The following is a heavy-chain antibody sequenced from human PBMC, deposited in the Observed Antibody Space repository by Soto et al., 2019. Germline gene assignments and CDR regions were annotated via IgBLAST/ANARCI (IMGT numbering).Heavy chain of an antibody. CDR3: SIDRLAVVVPAAIPPFYMDV. CDR1: GFTFSSYW. V-gene: IGHV3-7*01. J-gene: IGHJ6*03. CDR2: IKQDGSEK. D-gene: IGHD2-2*01. Sequence: GGSLRLSCAASGFTFSSYWMSWVRQAPGKGLEWVANIKQDGSEKYYVDSVKGRFTISRDNAKNSLFFQMNSLRAEDTAVYFFSIDRLAVVVPAAIPPFYMDVWGKGTTVTVSS.